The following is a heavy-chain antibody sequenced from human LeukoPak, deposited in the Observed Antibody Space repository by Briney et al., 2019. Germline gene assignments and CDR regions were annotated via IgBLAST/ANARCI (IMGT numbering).Heavy chain of an antibody. D-gene: IGHD5-12*01. V-gene: IGHV3-13*01. CDR3: ARVRKYSGYYSWYFDL. CDR1: GFTFSSYD. Sequence: AGGSLRLSCAASGFTFSSYDMHWVRQATGKGLEWVSAIGTAGDTYYPGSVKGRFTISRENAKNSSYLQMNSLRAGDTAVYYCARVRKYSGYYSWYFDLWGRGTLVTVSS. CDR2: IGTAGDT. J-gene: IGHJ2*01.